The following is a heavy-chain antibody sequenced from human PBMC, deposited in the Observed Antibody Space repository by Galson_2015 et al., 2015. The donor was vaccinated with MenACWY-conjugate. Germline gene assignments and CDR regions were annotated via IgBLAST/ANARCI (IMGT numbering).Heavy chain of an antibody. CDR2: ISVSSGST. CDR1: GFTFSSYA. J-gene: IGHJ4*02. D-gene: IGHD3-22*01. Sequence: SLRLSCAASGFTFSSYAMSWARQAPGRGLEWVSAISVSSGSTYYADSVKGRFTISRDNAKNSLYLQMNSLRTEDTAIYYCARGPSSGPSDYWGQGTLVTVSS. V-gene: IGHV3-23*01. CDR3: ARGPSSGPSDY.